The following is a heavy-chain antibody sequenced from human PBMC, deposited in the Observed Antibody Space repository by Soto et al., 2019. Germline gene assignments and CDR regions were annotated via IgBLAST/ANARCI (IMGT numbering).Heavy chain of an antibody. J-gene: IGHJ5*02. CDR2: IYYSGST. Sequence: SETRSLTCTVSGGSISSYYWSGIGQPPGKGLEWIGYIYYSGSTNYNPSLKSRVTISVDTSKNQFSLKLSSVTAADTAVYYCASPAYCGGDCYGGWFDPWGQGTLVTVSS. D-gene: IGHD2-21*02. V-gene: IGHV4-59*01. CDR1: GGSISSYY. CDR3: ASPAYCGGDCYGGWFDP.